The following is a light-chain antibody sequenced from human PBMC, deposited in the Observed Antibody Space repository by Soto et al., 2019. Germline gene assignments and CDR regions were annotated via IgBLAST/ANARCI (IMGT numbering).Light chain of an antibody. CDR3: SSYTSSSTPYV. J-gene: IGLJ1*01. CDR2: EVS. Sequence: QSALTQPASVSGSSGQSITISCTGTSSDVGGYNYVSWYQHHPGKAPKLIIYEVSNRPSGVSNRFSGSKSRNTASLTISGLQAEDEADYYCSSYTSSSTPYVFGAGTKLTVL. CDR1: SSDVGGYNY. V-gene: IGLV2-14*01.